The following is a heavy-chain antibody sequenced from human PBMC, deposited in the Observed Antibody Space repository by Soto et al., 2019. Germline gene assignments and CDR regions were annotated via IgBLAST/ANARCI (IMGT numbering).Heavy chain of an antibody. CDR3: ARHFKVLRYFDWLLSHYYYYMDV. J-gene: IGHJ6*03. CDR2: IYYSGST. V-gene: IGHV4-39*01. Sequence: QLQLQESGPGVVKPSETLSLTCTVSGGSVSSSSYYWGWIRQPPGKGLEWIGSIYYSGSTYYNPSLKSRVTISVDTSKNQFSLKLSSVTAADTAVYYCARHFKVLRYFDWLLSHYYYYMDVWGKGTTVTVSS. D-gene: IGHD3-9*01. CDR1: GGSVSSSSYY.